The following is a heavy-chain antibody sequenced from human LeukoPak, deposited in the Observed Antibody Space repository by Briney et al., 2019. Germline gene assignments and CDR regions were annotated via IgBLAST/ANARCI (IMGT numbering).Heavy chain of an antibody. CDR1: GDSITNYF. V-gene: IGHV4-59*01. CDR3: ARAVAGGSSPEFDY. Sequence: SETLSLTCTVSGDSITNYFWSWIRQPPGKGLEWIGYIYYSGSTNYNPSLKSRVTISVDTSKNQFSLKLSSVTAADTAVYYCARAVAGGSSPEFDYWGQGTLVTVSS. J-gene: IGHJ4*02. D-gene: IGHD6-6*01. CDR2: IYYSGST.